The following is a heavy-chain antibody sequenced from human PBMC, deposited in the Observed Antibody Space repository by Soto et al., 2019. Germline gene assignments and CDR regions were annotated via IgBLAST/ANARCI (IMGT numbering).Heavy chain of an antibody. J-gene: IGHJ4*02. CDR1: GGSMNSGGYC. CDR3: SRGILV. D-gene: IGHD2-15*01. Sequence: QVQLQESVPGLVKPSQTLSLTCTVSGGSMNSGGYCWNWIRQHPGEGLEWIGCISYGGTTSYNPSLKSRLTISVDTSKNQFSLMLNSVTAADTAVYYCSRGILVWGQGTLITVSS. CDR2: ISYGGTT. V-gene: IGHV4-31*03.